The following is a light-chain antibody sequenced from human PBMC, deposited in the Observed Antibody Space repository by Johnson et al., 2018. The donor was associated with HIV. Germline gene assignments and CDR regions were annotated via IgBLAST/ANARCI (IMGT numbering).Light chain of an antibody. CDR3: GTWDSGLSAGHV. J-gene: IGLJ1*01. CDR2: ENN. Sequence: QSVLTQPPSVSAAPGQKVTISCSGSSSNIEENYVSWYQQLPGAAPKVLIYENNKRPSGIPDRFSGSKSGTSATLGITGLQTGDEADYYCGTWDSGLSAGHVFGTGTKVTVL. CDR1: SSNIEENY. V-gene: IGLV1-51*02.